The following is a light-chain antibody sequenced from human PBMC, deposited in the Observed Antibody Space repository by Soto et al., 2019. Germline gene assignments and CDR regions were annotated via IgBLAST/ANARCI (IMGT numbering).Light chain of an antibody. V-gene: IGLV2-8*01. CDR3: NSFAASNNLV. Sequence: QSALTQPPSASGSPGQSVTISCTGTSSDVGAYNYVSWYQHHPGKAPKLMMYEVSKRPSGVPDRVSGSKSGNTASLTVSGLQAEDEADYYCNSFAASNNLVFGGGTKLTVL. CDR2: EVS. J-gene: IGLJ2*01. CDR1: SSDVGAYNY.